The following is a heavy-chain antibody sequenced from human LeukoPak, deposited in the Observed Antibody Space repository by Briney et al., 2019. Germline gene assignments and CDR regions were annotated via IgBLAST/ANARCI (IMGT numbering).Heavy chain of an antibody. CDR2: INTNTGNP. Sequence: ASVKVSCKASGYTFTDYYMHWVRQAPGQGLEWMGWINTNTGNPTYAQGFTGRFVFSLDTSVSTAYLQISSLKAEDTAVYYCASPSSTAQDAFDIWGQGTMVTVSS. J-gene: IGHJ3*02. V-gene: IGHV7-4-1*02. CDR3: ASPSSTAQDAFDI. CDR1: GYTFTDYY. D-gene: IGHD5-18*01.